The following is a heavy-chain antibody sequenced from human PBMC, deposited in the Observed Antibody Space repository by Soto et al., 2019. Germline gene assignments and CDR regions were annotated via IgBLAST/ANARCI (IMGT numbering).Heavy chain of an antibody. J-gene: IGHJ6*02. CDR2: IIPIFGTA. CDR3: ARDRAGTTSGRDYYYGMDV. CDR1: GGTFSSYA. D-gene: IGHD1-7*01. Sequence: SVKVSCKASGGTFSSYAISWVRQAPGQGLEWMGGIIPIFGTANYAQKFQGRVTITADESTSTAYMELSSLRSEDTAVYYCARDRAGTTSGRDYYYGMDVWGQGTTVTVSS. V-gene: IGHV1-69*13.